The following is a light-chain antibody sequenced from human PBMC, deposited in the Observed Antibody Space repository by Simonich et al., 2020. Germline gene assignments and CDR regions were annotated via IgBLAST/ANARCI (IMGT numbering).Light chain of an antibody. Sequence: NFMLTQPHSVSESPGKTVTISCTRSSGSLASNYVQWYQQRPGRAPTTVIYEDNQRPSGVPDRFSGSIDSSSNSASLTISGLKTEDEADYYCQSYDSSSWVFGGGTKLTVL. CDR1: SGSLASNY. CDR3: QSYDSSSWV. CDR2: EDN. J-gene: IGLJ3*02. V-gene: IGLV6-57*03.